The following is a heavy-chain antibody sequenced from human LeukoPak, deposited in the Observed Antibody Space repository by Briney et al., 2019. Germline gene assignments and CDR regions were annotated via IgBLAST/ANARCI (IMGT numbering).Heavy chain of an antibody. CDR1: GYSFTAYY. Sequence: ASVKVSCKASGYSFTAYYIFWVRQAPGQGLEWMGWIKPSSGDAKSAQKFQDRVTITRDPSINTVYMEVTRLTSDDTALYYCVRGGSGWFYNPLDPWGQGTLVTVSS. CDR2: IKPSSGDA. CDR3: VRGGSGWFYNPLDP. D-gene: IGHD6-19*01. J-gene: IGHJ5*02. V-gene: IGHV1-2*02.